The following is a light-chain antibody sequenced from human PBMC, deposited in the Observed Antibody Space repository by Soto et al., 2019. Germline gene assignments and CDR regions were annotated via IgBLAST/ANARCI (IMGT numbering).Light chain of an antibody. Sequence: ILFIQAPNTLTVSPGGRTTLSCRGSQSVTSNHVAWYQQKPGQAPRLLIYGVSSRATGIPDRFSGSGSGTDFTLTISRVEPEDFAVYYCQHFGNSLFTFGQGTKVDIK. J-gene: IGKJ3*01. CDR1: QSVTSNH. V-gene: IGKV3-20*01. CDR2: GVS. CDR3: QHFGNSLFT.